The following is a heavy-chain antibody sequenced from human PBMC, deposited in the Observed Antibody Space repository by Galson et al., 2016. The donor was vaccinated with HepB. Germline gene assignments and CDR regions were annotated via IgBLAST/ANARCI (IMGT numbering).Heavy chain of an antibody. V-gene: IGHV4-59*01. CDR1: GGSITSFF. J-gene: IGHJ2*01. CDR3: ARDLGVTTAWYFDL. Sequence: SETLSLTCTVSGGSITSFFWSWIRQPPGKGPEWIGYIYYTGITNYNPSLKSRVSISINPSKNHFSLKLTSVTAADTAMYYCARDLGVTTAWYFDLWGRGTLVTVSS. D-gene: IGHD4-17*01. CDR2: IYYTGIT.